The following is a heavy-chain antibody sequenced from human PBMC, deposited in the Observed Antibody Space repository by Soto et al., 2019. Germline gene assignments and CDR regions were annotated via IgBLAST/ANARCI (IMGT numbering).Heavy chain of an antibody. CDR1: GFTFDDYA. CDR2: ISWNSGSI. D-gene: IGHD3-10*01. CDR3: AKDMAGIRSDRGFDY. Sequence: ESGGGLVQPGRSLRLSCAASGFTFDDYAMHWVRQAPGKGLEWVSGISWNSGSIGYADSVKGRFTISRDNAKNSLYLQMNSLRAEDTALYYCAKDMAGIRSDRGFDYWGQGTLVTVSS. V-gene: IGHV3-9*01. J-gene: IGHJ4*02.